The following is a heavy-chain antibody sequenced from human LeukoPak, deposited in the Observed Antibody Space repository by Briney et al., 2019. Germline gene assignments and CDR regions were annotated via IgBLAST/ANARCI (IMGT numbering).Heavy chain of an antibody. CDR2: ISGSGGST. CDR3: AKLAVAGTLGYNWLDP. D-gene: IGHD6-19*01. J-gene: IGHJ5*02. Sequence: GGSLRLSCAASGFTFSSYSMSWVRQAPGKGLEWVSAISGSGGSTYYADSVKGRFTIFRDNSKNTLYLQMNSLRAEDTAVYYCAKLAVAGTLGYNWLDPWGQGTLVTVSS. CDR1: GFTFSSYS. V-gene: IGHV3-23*01.